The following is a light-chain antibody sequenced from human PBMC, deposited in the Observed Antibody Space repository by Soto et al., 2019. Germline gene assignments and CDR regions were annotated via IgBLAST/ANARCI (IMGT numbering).Light chain of an antibody. V-gene: IGKV1-39*01. CDR3: LQSNSFPYT. J-gene: IGKJ5*01. Sequence: DIQMTQSPSSLSASVGDRVTITCRASQSISIYLNWYQQAPGKAPKLLIFGASNLQSGVPSRFSGSGSGTDFTLTISSLQPEDFATYYCLQSNSFPYTFGQGTRLEIK. CDR2: GAS. CDR1: QSISIY.